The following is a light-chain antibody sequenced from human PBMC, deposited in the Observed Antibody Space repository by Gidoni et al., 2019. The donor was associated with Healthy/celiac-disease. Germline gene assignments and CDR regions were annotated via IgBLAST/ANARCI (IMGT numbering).Light chain of an antibody. CDR1: QSVSSSY. V-gene: IGKV3-20*01. Sequence: EIGLMQSPGPLSLSPGERATLSCRASQSVSSSYLAWYQQKPGQAPRLLIYGASSRATGIPDRFSGSGSGTDFTLTISRLEPEDFAVYYCQQYGSSLLTFGGGTKVEIK. J-gene: IGKJ4*01. CDR3: QQYGSSLLT. CDR2: GAS.